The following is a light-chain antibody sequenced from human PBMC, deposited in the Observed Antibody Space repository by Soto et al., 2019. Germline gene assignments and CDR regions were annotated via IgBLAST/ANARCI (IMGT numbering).Light chain of an antibody. CDR3: QQYHKWPLT. CDR2: GAS. J-gene: IGKJ4*01. CDR1: QSVSTN. V-gene: IGKV3-15*01. Sequence: EIVMTQFPATLSVSPGERATLSCRASQSVSTNLAWYQQKPGQAPRLLIYGASTRATGMPASFSGSGSGTEFILTISSLQSEDFAVYYCQQYHKWPLTFGGGTKVEIK.